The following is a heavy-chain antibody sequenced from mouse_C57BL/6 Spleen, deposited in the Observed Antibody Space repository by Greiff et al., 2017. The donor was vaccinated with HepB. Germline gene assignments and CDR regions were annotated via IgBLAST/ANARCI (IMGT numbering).Heavy chain of an antibody. CDR1: GYTFTSYW. J-gene: IGHJ4*01. CDR3: ASGLGWYDKAMDY. V-gene: IGHV1-7*01. D-gene: IGHD2-1*01. CDR2: INPSSGYT. Sequence: VQLQQSGAELAKPGASVKLSCKASGYTFTSYWMHWVQQRPGQGLEWIGYINPSSGYTKYSQKFKDKATLTADKSSSTDYMQLISLTYEYSAVHYCASGLGWYDKAMDYWGQVASVTDAS.